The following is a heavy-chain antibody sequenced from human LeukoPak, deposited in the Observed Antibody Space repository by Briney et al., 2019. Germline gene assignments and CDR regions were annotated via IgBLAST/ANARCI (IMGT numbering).Heavy chain of an antibody. CDR2: IRGSGGST. J-gene: IGHJ4*02. CDR1: GFTFSSYA. Sequence: PGGSLRLSCAASGFTFSSYAMNWVRQAPGKGLEWVSAIRGSGGSTYYADSVKGRFTISRDNSKNTLYLQMNSLRAEDTAVYYCAKGSLRTAMVSFDYWGQGTLVTVSS. D-gene: IGHD5-18*01. CDR3: AKGSLRTAMVSFDY. V-gene: IGHV3-23*01.